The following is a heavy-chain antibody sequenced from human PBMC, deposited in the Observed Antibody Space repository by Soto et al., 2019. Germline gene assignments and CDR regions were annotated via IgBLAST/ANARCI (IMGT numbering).Heavy chain of an antibody. V-gene: IGHV1-69*13. D-gene: IGHD5-12*01. CDR2: IKPIFRTP. CDR1: GYTFTSYA. CDR3: ARDKDRLQLGGNYYYILDV. Sequence: SVKVSCKASGYTFTSYAMHWVRQAPGQRLEWMGGIKPIFRTPDYAQRFQGRVTITADDSTSTAYMELSGLRSDDTAVYYCARDKDRLQLGGNYYYILDVWGQGTTVTVSS. J-gene: IGHJ6*02.